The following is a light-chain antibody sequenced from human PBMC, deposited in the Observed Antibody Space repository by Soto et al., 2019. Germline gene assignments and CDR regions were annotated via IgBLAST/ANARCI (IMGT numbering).Light chain of an antibody. CDR2: KTS. CDR3: QHWNDYSWT. J-gene: IGKJ1*01. V-gene: IGKV1-5*03. Sequence: DIHMTQSPSTLSASVGDRVTITCRASQSISIWLAWYQQKPGKAPNLLIYKTSSLETGVPSRFSGSGSGTDFTLPISSLQPDDFATYYCQHWNDYSWTFGQGTKVEVK. CDR1: QSISIW.